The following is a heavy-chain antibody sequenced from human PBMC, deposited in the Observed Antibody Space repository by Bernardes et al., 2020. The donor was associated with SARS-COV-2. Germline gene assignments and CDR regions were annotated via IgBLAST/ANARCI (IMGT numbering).Heavy chain of an antibody. CDR1: GFTFSSYS. V-gene: IGHV3-21*01. CDR2: ISSSSSYI. Sequence: GGSLRLSCAASGFTFSSYSMNWVRQAPGKGLEWVSSISSSSSYIYYADSVKGRFTISRDNAKNSLYLQMNSLRAEDTAVYYCARDLDRVGYFDYWGQGTLVTVSS. CDR3: ARDLDRVGYFDY. D-gene: IGHD1-26*01. J-gene: IGHJ4*02.